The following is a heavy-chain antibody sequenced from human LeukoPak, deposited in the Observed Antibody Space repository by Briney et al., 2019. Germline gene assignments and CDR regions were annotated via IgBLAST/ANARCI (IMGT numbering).Heavy chain of an antibody. J-gene: IGHJ4*02. CDR2: ISSSGSTI. D-gene: IGHD6-13*01. Sequence: GGSLRLSCAASGFTFSSYEMNWVRQAPGKGLEWVSYISSSGSTIYYADSVKGRFTISRDNAKNSLYLQMNSLRAEDTAVYYCARDSGPGYSSSWYDYWGQGTLVAVSS. CDR1: GFTFSSYE. CDR3: ARDSGPGYSSSWYDY. V-gene: IGHV3-48*03.